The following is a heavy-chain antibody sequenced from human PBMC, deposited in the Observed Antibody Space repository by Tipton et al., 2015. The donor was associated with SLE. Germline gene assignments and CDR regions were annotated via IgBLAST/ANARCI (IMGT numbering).Heavy chain of an antibody. CDR2: INHSGST. CDR3: AREVRGVAVAGD. CDR1: GESFSGYY. Sequence: TLSLTCAVYGESFSGYYWTWIRQPPGKGLEWSGSINHSGSTNYSPSLKSRATISVDTSKNQVSLKLTSVAAADTAIYYCAREVRGVAVAGDWGQGTLVTVSS. D-gene: IGHD6-19*01. J-gene: IGHJ4*02. V-gene: IGHV4-34*01.